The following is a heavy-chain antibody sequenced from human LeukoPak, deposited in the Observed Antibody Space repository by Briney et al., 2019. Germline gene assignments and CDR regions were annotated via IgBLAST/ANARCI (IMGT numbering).Heavy chain of an antibody. CDR1: GGSINSGSYY. CDR2: IYYSGST. J-gene: IGHJ2*01. CDR3: ARQIRATLYSSSWFGYFDL. V-gene: IGHV4-39*01. D-gene: IGHD6-13*01. Sequence: SETLSLTCTVSGGSINSGSYYWGWIRHPPGKGLEWIGSIYYSGSTYYNPSLKSRVTISVDTSKNQFSLKLSSVTAADTAVYYCARQIRATLYSSSWFGYFDLWGRGTLVTVSS.